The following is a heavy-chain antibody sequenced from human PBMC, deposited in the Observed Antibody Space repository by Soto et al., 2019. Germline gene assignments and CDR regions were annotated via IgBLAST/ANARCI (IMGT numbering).Heavy chain of an antibody. CDR1: GFTFSSYA. CDR3: TRTGKAADTTSWHLYFDN. CDR2: ISPSAGTT. D-gene: IGHD6-13*01. V-gene: IGHV3-23*01. J-gene: IGHJ4*02. Sequence: TGGSLRLSCAASGFTFSSYAMTWVRQAPGQGLEWVSSISPSAGTTYYADSVKGRFTISRDNSKNTLFVQMSNLRADDTAVYYCTRTGKAADTTSWHLYFDNWGQGTLVTVSS.